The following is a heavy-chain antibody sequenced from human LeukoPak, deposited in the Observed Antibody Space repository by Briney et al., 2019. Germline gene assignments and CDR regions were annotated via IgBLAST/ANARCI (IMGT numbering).Heavy chain of an antibody. CDR2: ISGSGGST. Sequence: GGSLRLSCAASGFTFSSYAMSWVRQAPGKGLEWVSAISGSGGSTYYADSVKGRFTISRDNSKNTLYLQMNSLRAEDTAVYYCARRGGSSGWYYFDYWGQGTLVTVSS. D-gene: IGHD6-19*01. V-gene: IGHV3-23*01. J-gene: IGHJ4*02. CDR3: ARRGGSSGWYYFDY. CDR1: GFTFSSYA.